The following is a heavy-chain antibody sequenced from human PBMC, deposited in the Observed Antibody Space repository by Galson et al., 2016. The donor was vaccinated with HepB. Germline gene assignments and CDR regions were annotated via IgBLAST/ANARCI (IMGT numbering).Heavy chain of an antibody. CDR2: INNDGSET. J-gene: IGHJ4*02. CDR3: TRDSYSSADY. D-gene: IGHD3-22*01. Sequence: LRLSCAVSGLTFSSNWFHWVRQAPGRGLVWVSRINNDGSETFYADSVKGRFTISRDNAKNTVYLQMNSLRAEDSAVYYCTRDSYSSADYWGQGTLVTVSS. V-gene: IGHV3-74*01. CDR1: GLTFSSNW.